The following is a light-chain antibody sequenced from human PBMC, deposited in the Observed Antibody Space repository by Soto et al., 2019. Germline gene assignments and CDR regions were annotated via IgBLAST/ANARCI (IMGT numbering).Light chain of an antibody. Sequence: QSALPQPASVSGSPGQSITISCTGNSSDIGAYNYVSWYQQHPGRAPKLMIYDVSNRPSGVSNRFSGSKSGNTASLTISGLQADDEADYYCNSYTHDTTLIDVFGRGTKVTVL. J-gene: IGLJ1*01. CDR2: DVS. V-gene: IGLV2-14*03. CDR1: SSDIGAYNY. CDR3: NSYTHDTTLIDV.